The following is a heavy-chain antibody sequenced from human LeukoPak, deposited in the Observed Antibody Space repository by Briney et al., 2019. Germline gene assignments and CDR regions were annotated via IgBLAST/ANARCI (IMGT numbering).Heavy chain of an antibody. V-gene: IGHV3-23*01. CDR3: AKDREPYYYDSSGFDY. CDR2: ISGSGGST. CDR1: GFTFSSYA. Sequence: GGSLRLSCAASGFTFSSYAMSWVRQAPGKGLEWVSAISGSGGSTYYADSVKGRFTISRDNSKNTLYLQMNSLRAEDTAVYYCAKDREPYYYDSSGFDYWGQGTLVTVSS. D-gene: IGHD3-22*01. J-gene: IGHJ4*02.